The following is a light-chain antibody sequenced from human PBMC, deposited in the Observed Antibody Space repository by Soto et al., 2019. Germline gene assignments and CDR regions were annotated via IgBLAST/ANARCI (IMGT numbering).Light chain of an antibody. CDR1: QGISSY. CDR2: AAS. V-gene: IGKV1-8*01. J-gene: IGKJ5*01. CDR3: QQYYSYPPIT. Sequence: AIRMTQSPSSLSASTGDRVTITCRASQGISSYLAWYQQKPGKAPKLLIYAASTLQSGVPSRFSGSGSGTDFTLTISCLQSEDFVTYYCQQYYSYPPITFGQGTRLEMK.